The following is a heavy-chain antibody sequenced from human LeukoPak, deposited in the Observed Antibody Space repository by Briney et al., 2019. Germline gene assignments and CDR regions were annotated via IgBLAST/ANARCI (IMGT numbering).Heavy chain of an antibody. V-gene: IGHV4-30-4*01. J-gene: IGHJ4*02. CDR2: IYNSGNI. CDR3: ARAGVGSSSSEEGMFDY. CDR1: GGSISSGDYY. Sequence: SQTLSLTCTVSGGSISSGDYYWSWIRQPPGKGLEWIGYIYNSGNIYYNPSLKSRVIISVDTSKNQFSLKLSSVTAADTAVYYCARAGVGSSSSEEGMFDYWGQGTLVTVSS. D-gene: IGHD6-6*01.